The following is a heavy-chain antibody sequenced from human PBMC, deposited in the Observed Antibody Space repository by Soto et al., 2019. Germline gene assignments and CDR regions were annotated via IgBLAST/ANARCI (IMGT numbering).Heavy chain of an antibody. Sequence: PSETLSLTCAVYGGSFSGYCWSWIRQPPGKGLEWIGEINHSGSTNYNPSLKSRVTISVDTSKNQFSLKLSSVTAADTAVYYCARGGGRYCSSTSCYMSSSLDYWGQGTLVTVSS. V-gene: IGHV4-34*01. CDR1: GGSFSGYC. CDR3: ARGGGRYCSSTSCYMSSSLDY. J-gene: IGHJ4*02. CDR2: INHSGST. D-gene: IGHD2-2*02.